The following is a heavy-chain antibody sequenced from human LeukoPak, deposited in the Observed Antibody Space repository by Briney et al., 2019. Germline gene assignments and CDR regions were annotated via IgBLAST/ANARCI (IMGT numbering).Heavy chain of an antibody. J-gene: IGHJ4*02. CDR2: ISGSTGST. CDR1: GFTFSNYA. CDR3: ARGAYYFDY. Sequence: GGSLRLSCAASGFTFSNYAMNWVRQAPGKGLEWVSLISGSTGSTYYADSVKGRFTISRDNANNSLFLQMNSLRAEDTAVYYCARGAYYFDYWGQGTLVTVSS. V-gene: IGHV3-23*01.